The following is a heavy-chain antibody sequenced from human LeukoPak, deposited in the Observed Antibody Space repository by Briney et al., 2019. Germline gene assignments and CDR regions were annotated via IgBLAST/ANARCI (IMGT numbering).Heavy chain of an antibody. Sequence: PGRSLRLSCAASGFTFSSYAMHWVRQAPGKGLDWVAVISYDGSNKYYADSVRGRFTISRDNSKNTLYPQMNSLRAEDTAVYYCARGGDYAHDASDIWGQGTMVTVSS. D-gene: IGHD4-17*01. V-gene: IGHV3-30*04. CDR3: ARGGDYAHDASDI. CDR1: GFTFSSYA. J-gene: IGHJ3*02. CDR2: ISYDGSNK.